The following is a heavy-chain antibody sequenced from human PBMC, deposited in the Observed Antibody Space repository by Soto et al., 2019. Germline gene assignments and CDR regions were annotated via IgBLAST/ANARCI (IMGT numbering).Heavy chain of an antibody. D-gene: IGHD3-22*01. J-gene: IGHJ6*02. Sequence: QAQLVQSGAEVKKPGASVKVSCKASGYTFTSYGINWVRXXXXXXXXXQGWISAYDGNTKYAQSVQGRVSMTTDTSXKXAYMXLXSXXXXDXXMXYCARGGYYDXSGSRNYYYYGMNVWGQGTTVSVSS. V-gene: IGHV1-18*04. CDR3: ARGGYYDXSGSRNYYYYGMNV. CDR2: ISAYDGNT. CDR1: GYTFTSYG.